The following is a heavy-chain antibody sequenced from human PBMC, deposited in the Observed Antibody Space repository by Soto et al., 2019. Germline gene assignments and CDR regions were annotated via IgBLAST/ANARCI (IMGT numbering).Heavy chain of an antibody. CDR2: ISGSGGST. D-gene: IGHD2-15*01. CDR1: GFTFSSYA. Sequence: EVQLLESGGGLVQPGGSLRLSCAASGFTFSSYAMSWVRQAPGKGLEWVSAISGSGGSTYYADSVKGRFTISRDNSKNTLYLQMNSLRAEDTAVYYCAKGRRSVCSGGSCYPYYYYYYMDVWGKGTTVTVSS. J-gene: IGHJ6*03. V-gene: IGHV3-23*01. CDR3: AKGRRSVCSGGSCYPYYYYYYMDV.